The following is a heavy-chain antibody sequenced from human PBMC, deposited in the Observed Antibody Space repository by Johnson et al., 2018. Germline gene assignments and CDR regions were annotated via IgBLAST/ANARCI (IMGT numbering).Heavy chain of an antibody. CDR2: IYPDDSDT. V-gene: IGHV5-51*01. CDR1: GFIFSSYW. J-gene: IGHJ3*02. Sequence: VQLVQSGGGLVQPGGSLRLSCAASGFIFSSYWIAWVRQMPGKGLEYMGIIYPDDSDTRYNPSFQGQVTISADKSISTAYLQWSSLKASDTAVYYCARQEATMIVGPLGPDAFDIWGQGTMVTVSS. CDR3: ARQEATMIVGPLGPDAFDI. D-gene: IGHD3-22*01.